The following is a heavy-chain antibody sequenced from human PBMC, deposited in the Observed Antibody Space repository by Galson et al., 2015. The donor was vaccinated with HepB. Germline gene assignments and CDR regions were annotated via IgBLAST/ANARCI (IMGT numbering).Heavy chain of an antibody. Sequence: SLRLSCAASGFTFSRYWMSWVRQAPGRGLEWVANIKQDGSEKYYVDSVKGRFTISRDNAENSLYLQVNSLRAEDMAVYYCARNGGVYFDYWGQGTLVTVSS. V-gene: IGHV3-7*03. CDR2: IKQDGSEK. D-gene: IGHD3-16*01. CDR3: ARNGGVYFDY. CDR1: GFTFSRYW. J-gene: IGHJ4*02.